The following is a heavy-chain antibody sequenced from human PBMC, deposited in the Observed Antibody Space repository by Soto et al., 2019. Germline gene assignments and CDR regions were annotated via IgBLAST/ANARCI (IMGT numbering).Heavy chain of an antibody. CDR1: GFTFSNYG. Sequence: GGSLRLSCAASGFTFSNYGMNWVRQAPGKGLEWVANIKQDGSEKYYVDSVKGRFTISRDNAKNSLHLQMNSLRAEDTAVYYCARRPKGPGYSYSWGDAFDIWGQGTMVTVSS. CDR3: ARRPKGPGYSYSWGDAFDI. V-gene: IGHV3-7*02. CDR2: IKQDGSEK. D-gene: IGHD6-13*01. J-gene: IGHJ3*02.